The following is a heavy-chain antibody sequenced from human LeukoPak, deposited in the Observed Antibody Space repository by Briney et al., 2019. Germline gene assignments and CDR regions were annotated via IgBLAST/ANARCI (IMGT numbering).Heavy chain of an antibody. CDR1: GGSISSSSYY. D-gene: IGHD6-19*01. CDR2: IYYSGST. CDR3: AQLSSGWYYFDY. J-gene: IGHJ4*02. V-gene: IGHV4-39*01. Sequence: PSETLSLTCTVSGGSISSSSYYWGWIRQPPGKGLEWIGSIYYSGSTYYNPSLKSRVTISVDTSKNQFSLKLSSVTAADTAVYYCAQLSSGWYYFDYWGQGTLVTVSS.